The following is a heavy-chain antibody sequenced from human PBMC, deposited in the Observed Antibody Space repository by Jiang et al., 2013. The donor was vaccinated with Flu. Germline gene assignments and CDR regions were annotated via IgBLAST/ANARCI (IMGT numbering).Heavy chain of an antibody. CDR3: AVGYSSGWYFSSRAFDI. Sequence: AEVKKPGASVKVSCKASGYTFTSYDINWVRQATGQGLEWMGWMNPNSGNTGYAQKFQGRVTMTRNTSVSTAYMELSSLRSEDTAVYYCAVGYSSGWYFSSRAFDIWGQGTMVTVSS. V-gene: IGHV1-8*02. CDR1: GYTFTSYD. CDR2: MNPNSGNT. J-gene: IGHJ3*02. D-gene: IGHD6-19*01.